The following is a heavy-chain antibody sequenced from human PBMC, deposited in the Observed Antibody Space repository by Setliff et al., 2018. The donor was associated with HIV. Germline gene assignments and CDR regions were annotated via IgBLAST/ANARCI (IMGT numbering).Heavy chain of an antibody. CDR1: GGSISSCTYY. D-gene: IGHD2-15*01. CDR2: IYYGST. J-gene: IGHJ5*02. CDR3: ARRRCSAASCPDNSWNWLDP. Sequence: PSETLSLTCSVPGGSISSCTYYWGWIRQPPGKALEWIGYIYYGSTHYKPSFEGRVTISVDTSKNQSPLKLRSVTAADTAMYYCARRRCSAASCPDNSWNWLDPWGQGTLVTVSS. V-gene: IGHV4-39*06.